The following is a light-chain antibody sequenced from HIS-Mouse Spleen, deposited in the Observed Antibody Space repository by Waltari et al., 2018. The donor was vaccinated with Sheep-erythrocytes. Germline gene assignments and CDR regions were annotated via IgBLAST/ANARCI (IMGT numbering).Light chain of an antibody. CDR1: TSDVGGYHY. Sequence: QSALTQPPSASGSPGQSVTISCTGTTSDVGGYHYFSWYQQPPGKAPKPMIYEVSKRPSGVPDRFSGSKSGNTASLTVSGLQAEDEADYYCSSYAGSNNWVFGGGTKLTVL. V-gene: IGLV2-8*01. CDR3: SSYAGSNNWV. CDR2: EVS. J-gene: IGLJ3*02.